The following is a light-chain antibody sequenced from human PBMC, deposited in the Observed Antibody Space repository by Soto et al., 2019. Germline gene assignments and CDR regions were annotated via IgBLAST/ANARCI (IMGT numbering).Light chain of an antibody. CDR1: QSVAYTY. Sequence: ENMLTQSPGTLSLTPGERATLSFRASQSVAYTYLAWYQQKPGQAPRLLIHGAFSRATGIPDRFSGSGSGTDFTLTISRLESEDFAVYYCQQYGTSPLPSGGGTKA. CDR3: QQYGTSPLP. J-gene: IGKJ4*01. CDR2: GAF. V-gene: IGKV3-20*01.